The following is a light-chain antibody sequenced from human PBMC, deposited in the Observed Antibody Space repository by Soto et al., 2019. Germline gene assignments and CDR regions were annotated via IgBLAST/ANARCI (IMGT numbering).Light chain of an antibody. Sequence: DVVLTQSPLSLPVTLGQPASISCRSSQSLVYNDGNIYLNWFQQRPGQSPRRLIYKDSNRDSGVPDRFSGSGSGTDFTLQISRVEAEDVGVYYCMQGTHSWTFGQGTKVDIK. CDR3: MQGTHSWT. J-gene: IGKJ1*01. CDR2: KDS. V-gene: IGKV2-30*01. CDR1: QSLVYNDGNIY.